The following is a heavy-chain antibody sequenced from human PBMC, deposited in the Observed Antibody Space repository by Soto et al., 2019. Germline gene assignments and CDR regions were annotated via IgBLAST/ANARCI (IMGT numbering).Heavy chain of an antibody. Sequence: GGSLKISCKCSGYNFASSWIGWVRQVPGKGLDWMANIFPADSDTKYSPSFQGQVTISADKSLNTAYLQWRSLKASDTAIYYCATVGQYFGGTYDNWGQGTLVTVSS. CDR1: GYNFASSW. D-gene: IGHD3-10*01. CDR2: IFPADSDT. J-gene: IGHJ4*02. V-gene: IGHV5-51*01. CDR3: ATVGQYFGGTYDN.